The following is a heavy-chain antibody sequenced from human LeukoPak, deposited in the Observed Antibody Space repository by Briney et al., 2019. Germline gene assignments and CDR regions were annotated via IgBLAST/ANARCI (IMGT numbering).Heavy chain of an antibody. CDR1: GYTFTSYD. J-gene: IGHJ6*03. D-gene: IGHD2-2*02. CDR2: MNPNSGNT. CDR3: ARIGCSSTSCYTETYYYYYYMDV. Sequence: AASVTVSCKASGYTFTSYDINWVRQATGQGLEWMGWMNPNSGNTGYAQKFQGRVTITRNTSISTAYMELSSLRSEDTAVYYCARIGCSSTSCYTETYYYYYYMDVWGKGTTVTVSS. V-gene: IGHV1-8*03.